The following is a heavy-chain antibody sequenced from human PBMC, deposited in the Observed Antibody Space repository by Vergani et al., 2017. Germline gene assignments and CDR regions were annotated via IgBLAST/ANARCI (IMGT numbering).Heavy chain of an antibody. J-gene: IGHJ4*02. CDR2: INPSDGST. CDR1: GYTFTSYY. Sequence: VQLVQSGAAVKKPGASVKVSCKASGYTFTSYYMLWVRQATGQGLAWMGIINPSDGSTNYEQKFQGRVTRTRVTYTSTVYMELSSLRSEDTAVYYCARELRGYGFDNWGQGTLVTVSS. CDR3: ARELRGYGFDN. V-gene: IGHV1-46*01. D-gene: IGHD4-23*01.